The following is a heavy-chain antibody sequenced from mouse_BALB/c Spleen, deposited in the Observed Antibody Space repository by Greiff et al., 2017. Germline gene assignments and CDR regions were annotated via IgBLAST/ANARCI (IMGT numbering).Heavy chain of an antibody. D-gene: IGHD2-1*01. V-gene: IGHV1-12*01. CDR3: ARLGYGNYGYFDV. Sequence: QVQLQQPGAELVKPGASVKMSCKASGYTFTSYNMHWVKQTPGQGLEWIGAIYPGNGDTSYNQKFKGKATLTADKSSSTAYMQLSSLTSEDSAVYYCARLGYGNYGYFDVWGAGTTVTVSS. CDR2: IYPGNGDT. J-gene: IGHJ1*01. CDR1: GYTFTSYN.